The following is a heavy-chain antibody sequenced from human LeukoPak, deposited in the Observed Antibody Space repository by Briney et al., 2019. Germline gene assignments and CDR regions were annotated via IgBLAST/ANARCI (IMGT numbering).Heavy chain of an antibody. V-gene: IGHV1-8*01. CDR1: GYTFTSYD. CDR2: MNPNSGNT. CDR3: ARMYSSSWRNDAFDI. D-gene: IGHD6-13*01. Sequence: ASVKVSCKASGYTFTSYDINWVRQAPGQGLEWMGWMNPNSGNTGYAQKFQGRVTMTRNTSISTAYVELSSLRSEDTAVYYCARMYSSSWRNDAFDIWGQGTMVTVSS. J-gene: IGHJ3*02.